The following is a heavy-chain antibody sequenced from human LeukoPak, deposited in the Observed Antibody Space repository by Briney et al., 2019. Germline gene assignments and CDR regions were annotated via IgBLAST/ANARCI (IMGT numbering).Heavy chain of an antibody. D-gene: IGHD2-15*01. CDR2: IYHSGST. CDR3: ARDFPTSGVVVVAATFDY. CDR1: GYSISSGYY. J-gene: IGHJ4*02. V-gene: IGHV4-38-2*02. Sequence: SETLSLTCTVSGYSISSGYYWGWIRQPPGKGLEWIGSIYHSGSTYHNPSLKSRVTISVDTSKNQFSLKLSSVTAADTAVYYCARDFPTSGVVVVAATFDYWGQGTLVTVSS.